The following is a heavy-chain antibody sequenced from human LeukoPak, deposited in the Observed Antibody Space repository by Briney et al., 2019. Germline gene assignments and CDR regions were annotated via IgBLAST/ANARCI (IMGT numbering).Heavy chain of an antibody. Sequence: GGSLRLSCAASGFTFSDFSMNWVRQAPGKGLEWLSYISSSSGTIWYADSVKGRFTSSRDNAKNSLYLQMNSLRDEDTAVYYCATIRSNGGSLPIDYWGQGTLVTVSS. J-gene: IGHJ4*02. CDR1: GFTFSDFS. V-gene: IGHV3-48*02. CDR2: ISSSSGTI. CDR3: ATIRSNGGSLPIDY. D-gene: IGHD2-15*01.